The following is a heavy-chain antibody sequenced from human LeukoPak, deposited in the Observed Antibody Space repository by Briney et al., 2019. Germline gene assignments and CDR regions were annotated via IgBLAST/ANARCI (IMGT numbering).Heavy chain of an antibody. CDR2: MNPNSGYT. J-gene: IGHJ4*02. CDR3: ARVAGSIDY. D-gene: IGHD6-19*01. V-gene: IGHV1-8*03. Sequence: VKVSCKASGYTFTTYDINWVRQATGQGLEWMGWMNPNSGYTGYAQKLQGRVTITRDTSISTAYMELSSLRSEDTAVYYCARVAGSIDYWGQGTLVTVSS. CDR1: GYTFTTYD.